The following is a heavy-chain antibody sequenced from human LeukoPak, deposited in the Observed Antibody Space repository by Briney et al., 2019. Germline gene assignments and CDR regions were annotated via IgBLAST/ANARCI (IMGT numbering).Heavy chain of an antibody. CDR2: LFSTGSA. CDR3: ARDLPPLYCTKGICYYFAMDV. D-gene: IGHD2-8*01. J-gene: IGHJ6*01. Sequence: SETLSLTCSVSGASLTRPTYYQWSWIRQPPGKGLELIGSLFSTGSATLNPSLKSRVAISVDTSKNQFSLKLSSVTAADTAVYYCARDLPPLYCTKGICYYFAMDVWGQGTTVTVSS. V-gene: IGHV4-61*01. CDR1: GASLTRPTYY.